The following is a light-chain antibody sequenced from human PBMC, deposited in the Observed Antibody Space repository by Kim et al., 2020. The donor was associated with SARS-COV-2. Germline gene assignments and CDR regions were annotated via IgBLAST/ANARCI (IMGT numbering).Light chain of an antibody. J-gene: IGKJ1*01. Sequence: DIQMTQSPSSLSASVGDRVTITCRVTQSITSYLNWYQQKPGKAPKLLIYAASTLQSGVPSRFSGSGSGTDFTLTISSLQAEDFATYYCQQSYSSPWTFGQGTKVDIK. CDR3: QQSYSSPWT. V-gene: IGKV1-39*01. CDR2: AAS. CDR1: QSITSY.